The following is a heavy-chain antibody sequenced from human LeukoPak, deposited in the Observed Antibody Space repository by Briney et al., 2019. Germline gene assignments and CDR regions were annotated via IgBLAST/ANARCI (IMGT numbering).Heavy chain of an antibody. J-gene: IGHJ6*03. D-gene: IGHD3-16*01. Sequence: GGSLRLSCAASGFTFRNYWMSWVRQAPGKGPEWVANIKQDRSEKYYVDSVKGRFTISRDNAKNSLYLQMNSLRAEDTAVYYCARDMGGYMDVWGKGTTVTISS. CDR1: GFTFRNYW. CDR3: ARDMGGYMDV. V-gene: IGHV3-7*01. CDR2: IKQDRSEK.